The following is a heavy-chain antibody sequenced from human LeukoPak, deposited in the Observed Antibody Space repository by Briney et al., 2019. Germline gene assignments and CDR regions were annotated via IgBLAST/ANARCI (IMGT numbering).Heavy chain of an antibody. J-gene: IGHJ4*02. V-gene: IGHV4-59*08. CDR3: ARLSPNMVRGVIISYYFDY. CDR2: IYYSGST. CDR1: GVSISSYY. Sequence: SETLSLTCTVSGVSISSYYWGWLRQPPGKGREGIGYIYYSGSTNYHPSLKSRVTISVDTSKNQFSLTLSSVSAAYTAVYSCARLSPNMVRGVIISYYFDYGDQGPLVTVSS. D-gene: IGHD3-10*01.